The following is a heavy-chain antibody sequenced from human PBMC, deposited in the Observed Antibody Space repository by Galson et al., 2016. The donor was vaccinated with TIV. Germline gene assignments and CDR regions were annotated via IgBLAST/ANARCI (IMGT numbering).Heavy chain of an antibody. Sequence: SETLSLTCSVSGGSISTNSFYWGWIRQPPGKGLEWIASIYYSGITYYNPSLRSRVTISVDTSKNQFSLRLNSVTAADTAVYYCARRGPAVAGLVLGWAFDIWGHGTMITVSS. CDR3: ARRGPAVAGLVLGWAFDI. CDR1: GGSISTNSFY. J-gene: IGHJ3*02. D-gene: IGHD3/OR15-3a*01. CDR2: IYYSGIT. V-gene: IGHV4-39*07.